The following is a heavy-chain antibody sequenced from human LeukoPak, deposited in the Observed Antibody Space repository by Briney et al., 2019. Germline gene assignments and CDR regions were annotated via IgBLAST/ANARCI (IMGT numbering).Heavy chain of an antibody. CDR3: AKGGSRFTMVQVDY. J-gene: IGHJ4*02. V-gene: IGHV3-21*04. Sequence: GGSLRLSCVASGFTFSTYSMNWVRQAPGKGLECVSSISSSSSSIFYADSVKGRFTISRDNAENSLYLQMNSLRAEDTAVYYCAKGGSRFTMVQVDYWGQGTLVTVSS. CDR2: ISSSSSSI. CDR1: GFTFSTYS. D-gene: IGHD3-10*01.